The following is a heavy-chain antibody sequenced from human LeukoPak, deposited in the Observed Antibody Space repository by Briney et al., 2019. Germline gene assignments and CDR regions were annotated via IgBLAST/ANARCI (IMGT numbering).Heavy chain of an antibody. Sequence: SETLSLTCAVYGGSFSGYYWSWIRQPPGKGLEWIGEINHSGSTNYNPSLKSRVTISVDTSKNQFSLKLSSVTAADTAVYYCASLVVVVPAAMSALSYYYGMGVWGQGTTVTVSS. CDR2: INHSGST. CDR1: GGSFSGYY. CDR3: ASLVVVVPAAMSALSYYYGMGV. J-gene: IGHJ6*02. D-gene: IGHD2-2*01. V-gene: IGHV4-34*01.